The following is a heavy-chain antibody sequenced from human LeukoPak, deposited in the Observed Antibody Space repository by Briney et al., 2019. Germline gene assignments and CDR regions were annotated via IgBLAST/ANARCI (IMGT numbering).Heavy chain of an antibody. D-gene: IGHD3-22*01. Sequence: PGGSLKLSCAGSGFSFSAYWMHWVRQLPGKGLDWVSRINSDGRSINYADSVKGRFTISRDKAKNTLYIQINSLRLEDTAVYYCARLRGYYDSSDQWGQGTLVTVSS. CDR1: GFSFSAYW. CDR2: INSDGRSI. J-gene: IGHJ4*02. CDR3: ARLRGYYDSSDQ. V-gene: IGHV3-74*01.